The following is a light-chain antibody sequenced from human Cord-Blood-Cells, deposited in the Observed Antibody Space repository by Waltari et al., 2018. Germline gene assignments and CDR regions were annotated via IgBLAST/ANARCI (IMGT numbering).Light chain of an antibody. CDR2: GNN. CDR3: AAWDDSLSGNWV. Sequence: QSVLTQPPSASGTPGQRVTISCSGSSSNIGSNYVYWYQQLPGTAPKLLIYGNNQRPSGVPDRFSGSKSGTSASLAISGLRSEDEADYYCAAWDDSLSGNWVFGGGTKLTVL. V-gene: IGLV1-47*01. J-gene: IGLJ3*02. CDR1: SSNIGSNY.